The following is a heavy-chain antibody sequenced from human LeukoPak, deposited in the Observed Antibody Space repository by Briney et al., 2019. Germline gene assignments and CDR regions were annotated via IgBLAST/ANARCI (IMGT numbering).Heavy chain of an antibody. CDR2: INPNSGGT. Sequence: ASVKVSCKASGYTFTGYYMHWVRQAPGQGLEWMGWINPNSGGTNYAQKFQGRVTMTRDTSISTAYMELSRLRSDDTAVYYCARDSDSGSFYFDYWGQGTLVTVSP. D-gene: IGHD1-26*01. J-gene: IGHJ4*02. CDR3: ARDSDSGSFYFDY. CDR1: GYTFTGYY. V-gene: IGHV1-2*02.